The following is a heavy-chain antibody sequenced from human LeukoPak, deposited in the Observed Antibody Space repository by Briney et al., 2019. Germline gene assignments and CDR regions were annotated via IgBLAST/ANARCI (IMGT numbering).Heavy chain of an antibody. CDR2: INQDGRQK. J-gene: IGHJ4*02. Sequence: GGSLGLSCAASGFTFSTYWMDWVRLAPGKGLEWVANINQDGRQKYYVDSVKGRFTISRDNARNSLYLQMDSLRAEDTAVYYCAKDRLVDTAMVTSFDYWGQGTLVTVSS. CDR3: AKDRLVDTAMVTSFDY. V-gene: IGHV3-7*03. CDR1: GFTFSTYW. D-gene: IGHD5-18*01.